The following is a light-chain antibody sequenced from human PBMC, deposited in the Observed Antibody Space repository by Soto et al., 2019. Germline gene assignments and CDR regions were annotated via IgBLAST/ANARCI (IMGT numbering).Light chain of an antibody. CDR1: SSNIGNNY. Sequence: QSVLTQPPSVSAAPGQKVTISCSGSSSNIGNNYVSWYQQLPGTAPKLLIYDNNRRPSVIPDRFSGSKSGTSATLGITGLQTGDEADYYCGTWDSSLSAVVFGGGTQLTVL. CDR2: DNN. CDR3: GTWDSSLSAVV. J-gene: IGLJ2*01. V-gene: IGLV1-51*01.